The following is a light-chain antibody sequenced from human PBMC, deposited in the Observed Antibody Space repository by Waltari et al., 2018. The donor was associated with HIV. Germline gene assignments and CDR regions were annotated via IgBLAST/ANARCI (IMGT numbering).Light chain of an antibody. CDR3: HQYVSSPRT. CDR1: DTVVSNY. J-gene: IGKJ1*01. CDR2: AAS. Sequence: EIVLTQSPGTLSLSRGERATLPCTASDTVVSNYLAWYRQTPGQAPSLLIYAASRRATGIPDRFSASGSGTDFTLTISRLEPEDFAVYYCHQYVSSPRTFGQGTKVEI. V-gene: IGKV3-20*01.